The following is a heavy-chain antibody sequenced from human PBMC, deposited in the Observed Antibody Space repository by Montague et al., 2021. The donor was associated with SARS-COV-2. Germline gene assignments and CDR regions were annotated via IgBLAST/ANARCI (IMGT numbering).Heavy chain of an antibody. D-gene: IGHD3-10*01. V-gene: IGHV4-4*07. CDR3: ARVQRGYYYGLGVSAHFDY. J-gene: IGHJ4*02. CDR1: GGSISNYY. Sequence: SETLSLTCTVSGGSISNYYWSWIRQPAGKGLEWIGRIYASGNTNYNPSLKSRVTMSVDTSKNQFSLKLSSVTAADTAVYYCARVQRGYYYGLGVSAHFDYWGQGTLVTVSS. CDR2: IYASGNT.